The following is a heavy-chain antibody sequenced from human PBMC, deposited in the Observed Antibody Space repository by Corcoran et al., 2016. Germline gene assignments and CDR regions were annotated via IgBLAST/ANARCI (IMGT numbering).Heavy chain of an antibody. CDR1: GGSLSNYY. CDR3: ARDSAGLRSWYWVDY. D-gene: IGHD6-13*01. Sequence: QQQESGPGLVKPSETLSLTCPVSGGSLSNYYWSWIRQPPGKGLDWIGYIYHSGVPIYNASHRSRVTLSVDTSKNQFSLKLSSVTAADTAVNYCARDSAGLRSWYWVDYWGQGTLVTVSS. V-gene: IGHV4-59*01. J-gene: IGHJ4*02. CDR2: IYHSGVP.